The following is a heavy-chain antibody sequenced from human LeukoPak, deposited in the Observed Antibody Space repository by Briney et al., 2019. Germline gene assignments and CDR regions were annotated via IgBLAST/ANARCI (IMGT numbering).Heavy chain of an antibody. J-gene: IGHJ4*02. D-gene: IGHD5-24*01. CDR3: ASRPPSRDASNSGDY. V-gene: IGHV3-74*01. Sequence: GGSLRLSCAASGFTFSSYWMHWVRQAPGKGLVWVSRINSDGSSTSYAESVKGRFTISRDNAKNTLYLQMNSLKAEDTAVYYCASRPPSRDASNSGDYGGQGTLVTVSS. CDR1: GFTFSSYW. CDR2: INSDGSST.